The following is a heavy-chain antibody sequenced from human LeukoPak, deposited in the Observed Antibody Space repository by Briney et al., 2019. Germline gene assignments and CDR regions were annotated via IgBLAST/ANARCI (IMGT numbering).Heavy chain of an antibody. CDR1: GFTFDDYA. J-gene: IGHJ4*02. D-gene: IGHD5-24*01. CDR3: AKAEMATIPSYFDY. CDR2: ISWNSGSI. Sequence: GRSLRLSCAASGFTFDDYAMPWVRQAPGKGLEWVSGISWNSGSIGYADSVKGRFTISRDNAKNSLYLQMNSLRAEDAALYYCAKAEMATIPSYFDYWGQGTLVTVSS. V-gene: IGHV3-9*01.